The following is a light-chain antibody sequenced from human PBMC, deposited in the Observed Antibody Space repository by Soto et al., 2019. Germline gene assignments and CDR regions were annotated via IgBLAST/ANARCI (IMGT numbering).Light chain of an antibody. Sequence: QSVLTQPPSASGTPGQTVTISCSGSSSNIGSNSVYWYQQLPGTAPKVLIYRNNQRPSGVPDRFSGSRSGTSASLAISGLRSEDEADYYCAAWDDSLSGLWVFGGGTKLTVL. J-gene: IGLJ3*02. CDR2: RNN. CDR1: SSNIGSNS. CDR3: AAWDDSLSGLWV. V-gene: IGLV1-47*01.